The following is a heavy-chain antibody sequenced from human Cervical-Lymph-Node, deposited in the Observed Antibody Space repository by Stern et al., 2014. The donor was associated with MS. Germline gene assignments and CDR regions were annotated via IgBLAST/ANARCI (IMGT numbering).Heavy chain of an antibody. D-gene: IGHD3-22*01. CDR3: VRHRSGDY. CDR1: GYTFSSYG. CDR2: ISASNGNA. V-gene: IGHV1-18*01. Sequence: QVQLVQSGAEVKKPGASVKVSCKASGYTFSSYGIMWVRQAPGQGLEWMGWISASNGNANYAQKFQGRVTMTTDTSTSTVYMELRSLRSDDTAVYYCVRHRSGDYWGQGTLVAVSS. J-gene: IGHJ4*02.